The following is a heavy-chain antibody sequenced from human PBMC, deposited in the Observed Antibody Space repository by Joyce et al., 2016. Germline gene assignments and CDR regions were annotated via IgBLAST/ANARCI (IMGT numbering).Heavy chain of an antibody. CDR2: IDPGDSAT. J-gene: IGHJ3*02. V-gene: IGHV5-51*01. CDR1: GDSFTTYW. CDR3: ARHQFMVYFRDLPYDPFDI. D-gene: IGHD2-8*01. Sequence: EVQLLQSGAEVKKPGESLKISCKVSGDSFTTYWIGWVRQMPGKGLEWMGIIDPGDSATRYSPSFQGQVTISADKSFHTAYLQWSSLKASDTAMYYCARHQFMVYFRDLPYDPFDIWGQGTMVTVSS.